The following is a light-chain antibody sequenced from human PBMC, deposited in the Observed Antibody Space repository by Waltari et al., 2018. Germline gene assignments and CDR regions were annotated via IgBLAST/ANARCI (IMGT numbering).Light chain of an antibody. CDR3: EQSSSTPGT. CDR1: QSISTY. CDR2: SAS. V-gene: IGKV1-39*01. Sequence: DIQMTQSPSSLSASVGDRVAITCRASQSISTYLNWYQQRPGKAPKLLIYSASSLQSGVPSRFSGSGSGTDFTRTITSLRPEDFATYFCEQSSSTPGTFGQGTTVEIK. J-gene: IGKJ1*01.